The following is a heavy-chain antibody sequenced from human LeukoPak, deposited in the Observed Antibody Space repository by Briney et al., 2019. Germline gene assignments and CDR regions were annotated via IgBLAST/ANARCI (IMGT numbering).Heavy chain of an antibody. CDR1: GYTFTSYY. V-gene: IGHV1-2*02. D-gene: IGHD4-17*01. CDR2: INPKSGGT. Sequence: ASVNVSCKASGYTFTSYYMHWVRQAPGQGLEWIVWINPKSGGTTYAQKFQGRVTMTRDTSISTAYMELSRLRSDDTAVYYCARDYGDDYYYYGMDVWGQGTTVTVSS. CDR3: ARDYGDDYYYYGMDV. J-gene: IGHJ6*02.